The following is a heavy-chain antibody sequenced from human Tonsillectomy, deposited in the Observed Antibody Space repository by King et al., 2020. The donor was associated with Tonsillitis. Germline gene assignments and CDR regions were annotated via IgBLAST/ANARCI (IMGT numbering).Heavy chain of an antibody. CDR3: ARHDTDGGYFGL. Sequence: VQLVQSGAQVKKPGESLKISCTGLGYTFTAYWIGWVRQMPGKGLEWMGIIFPGDSDIRYNPSFQGQVTISADGSMSTAYLEWSSLKASDSGIYYCARHDTDGGYFGLWGRGTPISVSS. CDR2: IFPGDSDI. CDR1: GYTFTAYW. V-gene: IGHV5-51*01. D-gene: IGHD5-24*01. J-gene: IGHJ2*01.